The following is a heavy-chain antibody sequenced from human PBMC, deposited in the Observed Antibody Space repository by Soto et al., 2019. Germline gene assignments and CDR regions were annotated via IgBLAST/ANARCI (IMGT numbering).Heavy chain of an antibody. V-gene: IGHV3-30*18. D-gene: IGHD3-10*01. CDR1: GLTFSSYG. Sequence: PGGSLRLSCAASGLTFSSYGMNWVRQAPGKGLEWVSAISYGGSNKYYADSVKGRFTISRDNSKNTLYLQMNSLRAEDTAVYYCAKEAQAGLLPDYWGQGTLVTVSS. J-gene: IGHJ4*02. CDR3: AKEAQAGLLPDY. CDR2: ISYGGSNK.